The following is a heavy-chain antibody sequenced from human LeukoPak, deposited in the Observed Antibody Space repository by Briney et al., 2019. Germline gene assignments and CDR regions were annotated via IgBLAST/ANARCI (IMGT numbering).Heavy chain of an antibody. Sequence: GGSLRLSCAASGFTVSNSWMFWVRQAPGKGLMYVSEINNDGNRIRYVDSVKGRFTISRDGAKNTLFLQMNSLRDDDTAMYYCARGGLPGGFDYWGQGTLVTVSS. CDR1: GFTVSNSW. J-gene: IGHJ4*02. V-gene: IGHV3-74*01. CDR3: ARGGLPGGFDY. CDR2: INNDGNRI. D-gene: IGHD7-27*01.